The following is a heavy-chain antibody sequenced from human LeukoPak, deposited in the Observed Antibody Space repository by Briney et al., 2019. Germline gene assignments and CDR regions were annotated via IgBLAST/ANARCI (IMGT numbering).Heavy chain of an antibody. V-gene: IGHV3-74*01. CDR2: TNEHGTII. Sequence: GSLRLSCAASGFSFSNYWFHWVRQAPGGGLVWVSRTNEHGTIINYADSVKGRFTISRDNAKNTLYLQMNSLRTEDSALYYCVVDLSGSADYWGQGTLVTVSS. D-gene: IGHD3-10*01. J-gene: IGHJ4*02. CDR1: GFSFSNYW. CDR3: VVDLSGSADY.